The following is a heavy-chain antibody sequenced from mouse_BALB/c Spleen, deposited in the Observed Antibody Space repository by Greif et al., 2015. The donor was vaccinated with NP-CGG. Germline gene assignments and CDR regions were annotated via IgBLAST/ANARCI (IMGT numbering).Heavy chain of an antibody. V-gene: IGHV2-5*01. J-gene: IGHJ4*01. CDR2: TWRGGST. CDR3: AVNWDYAMDY. CDR1: GFSLTSYG. Sequence: VKVVESGPGLVQPSQSLSITCTVSGFSLTSYGVHWVRQSPGKGLEWLGVTWRGGSTDYNAAFMSRLSITKDNSKSXVFFKMNSLQADDTAIYYCAVNWDYAMDYWGQGTSVTVSS. D-gene: IGHD4-1*02.